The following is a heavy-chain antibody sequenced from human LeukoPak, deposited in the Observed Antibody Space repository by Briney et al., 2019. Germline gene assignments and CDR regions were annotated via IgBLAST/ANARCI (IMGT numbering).Heavy chain of an antibody. CDR3: ARDVREWFGEASSSGQN. Sequence: SETLSLTCTVSGGSISSSSYYWGWIRQPPGKGLEWIGSIYYSGSTYYNPSLKSRVTISVDTSKNQFSLKLSSVTAADTAVYYCARDVREWFGEASSSGQNWGQGTLVTVSS. CDR2: IYYSGST. CDR1: GGSISSSSYY. V-gene: IGHV4-39*07. J-gene: IGHJ4*02. D-gene: IGHD3-10*01.